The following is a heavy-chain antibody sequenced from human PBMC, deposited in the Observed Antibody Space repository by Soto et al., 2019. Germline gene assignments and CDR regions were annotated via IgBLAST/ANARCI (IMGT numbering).Heavy chain of an antibody. CDR3: ARDVRYCSGGSCYTSIYYFDY. Sequence: SETLSLTCAVYGGSFSGYYWSWIRQPPGKGLEWIGEINHSGSTNYNPSLKSRVTISVDTSKNQFSLKLSSVTAADTAVYYCARDVRYCSGGSCYTSIYYFDYWGQGTLVTVSS. J-gene: IGHJ4*02. CDR2: INHSGST. CDR1: GGSFSGYY. D-gene: IGHD2-15*01. V-gene: IGHV4-34*01.